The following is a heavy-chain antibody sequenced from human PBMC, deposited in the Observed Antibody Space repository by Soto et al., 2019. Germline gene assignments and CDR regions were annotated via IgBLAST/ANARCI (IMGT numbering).Heavy chain of an antibody. Sequence: QVQLQESGPGLVKPSQTLSLTCTVSGGSISSGDYYWSWIRQPPGKGLEWIGYIYYSGSTYYNPSLKSRVTISVDTSKNQFSLKLSSVTAADTAVYYCARDDSYGNSRQWGFDPWGQGTLVTVSS. V-gene: IGHV4-30-4*01. CDR1: GGSISSGDYY. D-gene: IGHD4-17*01. CDR3: ARDDSYGNSRQWGFDP. CDR2: IYYSGST. J-gene: IGHJ5*02.